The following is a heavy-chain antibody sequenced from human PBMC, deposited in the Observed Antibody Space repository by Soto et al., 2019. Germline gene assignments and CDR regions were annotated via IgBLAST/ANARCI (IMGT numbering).Heavy chain of an antibody. CDR2: INPNSGGT. CDR3: ARDLLWSAQKPIDF. D-gene: IGHD2-21*01. V-gene: IGHV1-2*02. J-gene: IGHJ4*02. CDR1: GYTFSGYN. Sequence: ASVKVSCKASGYTFSGYNMHWVRQAPGQGLEWMGWINPNSGGTNFARKFQGRVTMTRDTSIDTAYMELTNLTSDDTAVYYCARDLLWSAQKPIDFWGQGTLVTVSS.